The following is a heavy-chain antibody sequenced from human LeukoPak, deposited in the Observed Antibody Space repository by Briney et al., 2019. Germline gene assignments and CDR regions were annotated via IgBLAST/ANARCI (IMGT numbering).Heavy chain of an antibody. CDR2: INHSGST. D-gene: IGHD2-2*01. V-gene: IGHV4-34*01. CDR1: GGSFSGYY. J-gene: IGHJ6*03. CDR3: ARGIVVVVPAAMNLYYYYYMDV. Sequence: SETLSLTCAVYGGSFSGYYWSLIRQPPGKGLEWIGEINHSGSTNYNPSLKSRVTISVDTSKNQFSLKLSSVTAADTAVYYCARGIVVVVPAAMNLYYYYYMDVWGKGTTVTVSS.